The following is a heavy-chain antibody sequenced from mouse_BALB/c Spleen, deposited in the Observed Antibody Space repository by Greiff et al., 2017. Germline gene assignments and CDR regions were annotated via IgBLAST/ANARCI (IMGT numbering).Heavy chain of an antibody. CDR1: GFTFTDYY. CDR3: ARDIGYPHYAMDY. D-gene: IGHD2-14*01. V-gene: IGHV7-3*02. Sequence: DVKLVESGGGLVQPGGSLRLSCATSGFTFTDYYMSWVRQPPGKALEWLGFIRNKANGYTTEYSASVKGRFTISRDNSQSILYLQMNTLRAEDSATYYCARDIGYPHYAMDYWGQGTSVTVSS. CDR2: IRNKANGYTT. J-gene: IGHJ4*01.